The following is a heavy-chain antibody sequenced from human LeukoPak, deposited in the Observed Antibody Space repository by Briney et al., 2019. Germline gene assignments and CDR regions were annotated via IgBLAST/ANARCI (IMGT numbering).Heavy chain of an antibody. D-gene: IGHD3-22*01. CDR1: GYTFSNYG. Sequence: ASVKVSCKASGYTFSNYGISWVRQAPGQGLEWMGWISGYNGNTNYAQKLQGRVTMTTDTSTSTAYMELRSLRSDDTAVYYCARDYYDSSGYYPNWFDPWGQGTLVTVSS. CDR2: ISGYNGNT. J-gene: IGHJ5*02. CDR3: ARDYYDSSGYYPNWFDP. V-gene: IGHV1-18*01.